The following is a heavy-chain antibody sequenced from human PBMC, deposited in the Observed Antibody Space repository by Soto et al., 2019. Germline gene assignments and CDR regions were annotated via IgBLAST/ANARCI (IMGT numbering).Heavy chain of an antibody. Sequence: GASVKVACKASGYTFTSYGISWVRQAPGQGLEWMGWISAYNGNTNYAQKLQGRVTMTTDTSTSTAYMELRSLRSDDTAVYYCARARPSGYESDYYYYYGMDVWGQGTTVTVSS. CDR1: GYTFTSYG. V-gene: IGHV1-18*04. D-gene: IGHD3-3*01. CDR2: ISAYNGNT. CDR3: ARARPSGYESDYYYYYGMDV. J-gene: IGHJ6*02.